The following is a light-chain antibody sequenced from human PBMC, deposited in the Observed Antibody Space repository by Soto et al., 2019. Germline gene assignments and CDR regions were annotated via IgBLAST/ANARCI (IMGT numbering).Light chain of an antibody. CDR3: QQYHNWPPIT. CDR1: HDISTY. J-gene: IGKJ5*01. V-gene: IGKV1-9*01. CDR2: EAS. Sequence: DIQLTQSPSLLSASVGDRVTITCRASHDISTYLAWYQQKPGKAPKLMIYEASTLQSGVPSRFSGSGSGTEFTLTISSLQSEDFAVYYCQQYHNWPPITFGQGTRLEIK.